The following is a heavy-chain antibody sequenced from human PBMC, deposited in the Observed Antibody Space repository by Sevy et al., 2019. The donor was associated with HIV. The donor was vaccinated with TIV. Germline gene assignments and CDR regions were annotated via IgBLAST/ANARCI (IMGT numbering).Heavy chain of an antibody. Sequence: SETLSLTCTVSGGSITSLYWNWIRQPPGKGLEWIANIYYNDHINYNPSLKSRVTLSLDTSKNQFSLMLSSVTAADTAMYYCAGENAWGRGYSWGQGTLVTVSS. CDR1: GGSITSLY. CDR2: IYYNDHI. D-gene: IGHD1-26*01. J-gene: IGHJ4*02. CDR3: AGENAWGRGYS. V-gene: IGHV4-59*08.